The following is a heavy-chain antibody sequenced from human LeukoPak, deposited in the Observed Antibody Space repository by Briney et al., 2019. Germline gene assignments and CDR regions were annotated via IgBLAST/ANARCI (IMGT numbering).Heavy chain of an antibody. V-gene: IGHV1-24*01. CDR2: FDPEDGET. CDR1: GHTLTELS. J-gene: IGHJ3*02. Sequence: ASVKDSCKVSGHTLTELSLHWVRQTPGKGLEWMGGFDPEDGETIYAQKFQGRVTMTEDTYTDTAYMELSSLRSEDTAVYYCATWIQLTQAFYISGHGKTVTVSS. D-gene: IGHD5-18*01. CDR3: ATWIQLTQAFYI.